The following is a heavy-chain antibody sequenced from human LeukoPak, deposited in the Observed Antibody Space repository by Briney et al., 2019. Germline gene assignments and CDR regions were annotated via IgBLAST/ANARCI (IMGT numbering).Heavy chain of an antibody. V-gene: IGHV4-59*08. CDR3: ARHVGGRNRVDF. CDR1: GGSISTYY. D-gene: IGHD1-26*01. J-gene: IGHJ4*02. Sequence: PSETLSPTCSVSGGSISTYYWSWIRQPPGKGLEWIGNIYYTGSTNSNPSLKNRVTMSVDTSKNQFSLKLSSMTAADTAIYYCARHVGGRNRVDFWGQGTLVTVSS. CDR2: IYYTGST.